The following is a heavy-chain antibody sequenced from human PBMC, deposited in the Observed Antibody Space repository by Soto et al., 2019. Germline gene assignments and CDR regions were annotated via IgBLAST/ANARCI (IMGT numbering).Heavy chain of an antibody. D-gene: IGHD3-10*01. Sequence: QVQLVQSGAEVKKPGASVKVSCKASGYTFTSYAMHWVRQAPGQRLEWMGWINAGNGNTKYSQKFQGRVTITRDTSASTAYMELSSLRSEDTSVYYCAKALGGSGSYSDYWGQGTLVTVSS. CDR3: AKALGGSGSYSDY. V-gene: IGHV1-3*01. CDR2: INAGNGNT. CDR1: GYTFTSYA. J-gene: IGHJ4*02.